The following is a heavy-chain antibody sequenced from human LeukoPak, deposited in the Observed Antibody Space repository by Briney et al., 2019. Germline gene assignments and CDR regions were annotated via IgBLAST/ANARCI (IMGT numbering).Heavy chain of an antibody. D-gene: IGHD3-9*01. CDR1: GFIASNRY. V-gene: IGHV3-66*02. CDR3: VRGGEDRRYLDTKRAFDI. CDR2: RYSGGTA. J-gene: IGHJ3*02. Sequence: GGSRRFSCAASGFIASNRYMSWFRQAPGKGLQWVSLRYSGGTAHYADSVRGRFTISGDNSKNTVYLHMNSLTADDTAMYYCVRGGEDRRYLDTKRAFDIWGLGTMVTVSS.